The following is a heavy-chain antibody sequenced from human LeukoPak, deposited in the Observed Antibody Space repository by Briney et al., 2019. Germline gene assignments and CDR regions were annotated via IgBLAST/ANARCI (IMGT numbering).Heavy chain of an antibody. Sequence: SETLSLTCTVSGGSISSYYWSWIRQPAGKGLEWIGRIYTSGSTNYNPSLKSRVTMSVDTSKNQFSLKLSSVTAADTAVYYCARVVRFQGGGPHPNWYFDLWGRGTLVTVSS. D-gene: IGHD2-15*01. CDR3: ARVVRFQGGGPHPNWYFDL. CDR2: IYTSGST. V-gene: IGHV4-4*07. CDR1: GGSISSYY. J-gene: IGHJ2*01.